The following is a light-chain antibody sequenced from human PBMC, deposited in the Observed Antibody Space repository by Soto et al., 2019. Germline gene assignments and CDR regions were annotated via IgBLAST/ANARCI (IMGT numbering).Light chain of an antibody. CDR1: QSISSY. Sequence: DIQMTQSPSSLSASVGDRITITCRASQSISSYLNWYQQKPGTVPKLLIYATSNLHTGVPARFRGSGSGTEFNLTVTNLQPEDFATYSCQQSYLSPHYTFGQGTQLEI. V-gene: IGKV1-39*01. CDR3: QQSYLSPHYT. CDR2: ATS. J-gene: IGKJ2*01.